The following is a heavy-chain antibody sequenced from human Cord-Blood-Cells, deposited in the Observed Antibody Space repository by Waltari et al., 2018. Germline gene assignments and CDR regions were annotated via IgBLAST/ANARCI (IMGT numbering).Heavy chain of an antibody. CDR1: GGSISSYY. D-gene: IGHD3-10*01. CDR3: GGGYGSGEYFDY. J-gene: IGHJ4*02. CDR2: IYTSGST. Sequence: QVQLQESGPGLVKPSETLSLTCTVSGGSISSYYWSWIRQPAGKGLEWIGRIYTSGSTHHTPPLKGRVTMAVDTSKNQFSLKPGSVTAADTGVYLCGGGYGSGEYFDYWGQGTLVTVSS. V-gene: IGHV4-4*07.